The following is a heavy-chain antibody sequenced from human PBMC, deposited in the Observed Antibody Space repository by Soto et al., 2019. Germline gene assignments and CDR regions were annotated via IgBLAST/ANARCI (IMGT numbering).Heavy chain of an antibody. CDR1: GYTFTSSG. CDR2: ISAYNRNT. D-gene: IGHD6-6*01. V-gene: IGHV1-18*01. J-gene: IGHJ4*02. Sequence: QVQLVQSGAEVKKPRASVKVSCKASGYTFTSSGISWVRKAPGQGLEWMGWISAYNRNTNYAQKHQGRVTMTTDTSTSNANIELKSQRSGGRAGYLCVRDCSSRAARRHLGYWGQGTLVNVSS. CDR3: VRDCSSRAARRHLGY.